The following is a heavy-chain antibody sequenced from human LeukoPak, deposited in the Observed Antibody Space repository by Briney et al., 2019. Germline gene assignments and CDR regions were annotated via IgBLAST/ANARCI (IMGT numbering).Heavy chain of an antibody. J-gene: IGHJ4*02. CDR3: ARGEYYFDY. CDR1: GFTFSSYE. Sequence: PGGSLRLSCAASGFTFSSYEMNWVRQAPGKGLECISYISSSGRTIYYADSLKGRFTVSRDNAKNSLYLRMNNLRAEDTAVYYRARGEYYFDYWGQGTLVTVSS. V-gene: IGHV3-48*03. CDR2: ISSSGRTI.